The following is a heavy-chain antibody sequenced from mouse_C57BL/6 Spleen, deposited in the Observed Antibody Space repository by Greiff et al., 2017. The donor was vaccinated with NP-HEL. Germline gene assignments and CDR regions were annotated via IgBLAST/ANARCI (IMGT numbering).Heavy chain of an antibody. J-gene: IGHJ3*01. CDR3: ARDYDGYSFAY. V-gene: IGHV1-80*01. Sequence: VQLQQSGAELVKPGASVKISCKASGYAFSSYWMNWVKQRPGQGLEWIGQIYPGDGDPNYNGKFKGKATLTADKSSSTAYMQLSSLTSEDSAVYFCARDYDGYSFAYWGQGTLVTVSA. D-gene: IGHD2-3*01. CDR1: GYAFSSYW. CDR2: IYPGDGDP.